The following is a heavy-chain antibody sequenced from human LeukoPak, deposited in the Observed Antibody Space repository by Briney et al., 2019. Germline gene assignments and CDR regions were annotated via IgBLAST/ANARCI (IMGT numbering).Heavy chain of an antibody. CDR3: ARVAYGSGSYIDY. V-gene: IGHV4-31*03. J-gene: IGHJ4*02. CDR1: GGSISSGGYY. Sequence: SQTRSLTCTVSGGSISSGGYYWSWIRQHPGKGLEWIGYIYYSGSTYYNPSLKSRVTISVDTSKNQFSLKLSSVTAADTAVYYCARVAYGSGSYIDYWGQGTLVTVSS. CDR2: IYYSGST. D-gene: IGHD3-10*01.